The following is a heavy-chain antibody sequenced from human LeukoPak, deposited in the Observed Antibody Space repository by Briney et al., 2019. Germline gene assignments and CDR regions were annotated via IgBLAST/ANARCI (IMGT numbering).Heavy chain of an antibody. D-gene: IGHD4-17*01. CDR2: ISYDGSNK. CDR3: AKDLAMGSPYGDIDY. CDR1: GFTFSSYG. V-gene: IGHV3-30*18. J-gene: IGHJ4*02. Sequence: GGSLRLSCAASGFTFSSYGMHWVRQAPGKGLEWVAVISYDGSNKYYADSVKGRFTISRDNSKNTLYLQMNSLRAEDTAVYYCAKDLAMGSPYGDIDYWGQGTLVTVSS.